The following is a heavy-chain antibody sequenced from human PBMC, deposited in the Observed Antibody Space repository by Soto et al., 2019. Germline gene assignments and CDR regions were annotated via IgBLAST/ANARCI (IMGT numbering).Heavy chain of an antibody. V-gene: IGHV4-38-2*02. CDR3: ARDANYGLYYFDP. J-gene: IGHJ4*02. CDR2: IYPTGTT. D-gene: IGHD3-10*01. Sequence: LXLTCAVSGYFISNGYYWDWIRQPPGKGLEWIGSIYPTGTTYYNPSLKSRVTISVDTSKNHFSLKLTSVTAADTAVYYCARDANYGLYYFDPWGQGTLVTVSS. CDR1: GYFISNGYY.